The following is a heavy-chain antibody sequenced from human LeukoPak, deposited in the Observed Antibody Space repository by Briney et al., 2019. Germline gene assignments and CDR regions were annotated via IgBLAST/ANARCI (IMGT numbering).Heavy chain of an antibody. Sequence: WASVKVSCKASGYTFTGYYMHWVRQAPGQGLEWMGWINPNSGGTNYAQKFQGRVTMTRDTSISTAYMEPSRLRSDDTAVYYCARGGDGYNFAGDYWGQGTLVTVSS. D-gene: IGHD5-24*01. CDR1: GYTFTGYY. V-gene: IGHV1-2*02. CDR2: INPNSGGT. J-gene: IGHJ4*02. CDR3: ARGGDGYNFAGDY.